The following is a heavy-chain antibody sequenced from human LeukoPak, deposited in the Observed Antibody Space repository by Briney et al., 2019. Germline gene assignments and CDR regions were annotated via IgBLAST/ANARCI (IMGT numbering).Heavy chain of an antibody. D-gene: IGHD3-10*01. V-gene: IGHV4-34*01. CDR2: INHSGST. CDR3: ARYRGSGSYYNVYYYYYMDV. J-gene: IGHJ6*03. Sequence: SETLSLTCAVYGGSFSGYYWSWIRQPPGKGLEWIGEINHSGSTNYNPSLKSRVTISVDTSKNQFSLKLSSVTAADTAVYYCARYRGSGSYYNVYYYYYMDVWGKGTTVTISS. CDR1: GGSFSGYY.